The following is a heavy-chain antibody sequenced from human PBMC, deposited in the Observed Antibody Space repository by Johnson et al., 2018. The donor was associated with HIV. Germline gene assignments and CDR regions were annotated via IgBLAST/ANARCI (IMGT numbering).Heavy chain of an antibody. CDR3: ASDSAGGCTNGGCFHDAFDI. Sequence: VQLVESGGGLIQPGGSLRLSCAASGFTVSSNYMSWVRQAPGKGLEWVSVIYSGGSTYYADSVKGRFTISRDNSKNTLYLQMNSLRAGDTAVYYCASDSAGGCTNGGCFHDAFDIWGQGTMVTVSS. D-gene: IGHD2-8*01. CDR2: IYSGGST. V-gene: IGHV3-53*01. CDR1: GFTVSSNY. J-gene: IGHJ3*02.